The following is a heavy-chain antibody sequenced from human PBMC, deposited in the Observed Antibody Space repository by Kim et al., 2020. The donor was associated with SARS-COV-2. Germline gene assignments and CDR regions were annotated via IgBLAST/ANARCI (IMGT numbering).Heavy chain of an antibody. Sequence: SNPSLKSRVTISVDTSKNQFSLKLSSVTAADTAVYYCASLWFGELLGRDYWGQGTLVTVSS. J-gene: IGHJ4*02. D-gene: IGHD3-10*01. V-gene: IGHV4-39*01. CDR3: ASLWFGELLGRDY.